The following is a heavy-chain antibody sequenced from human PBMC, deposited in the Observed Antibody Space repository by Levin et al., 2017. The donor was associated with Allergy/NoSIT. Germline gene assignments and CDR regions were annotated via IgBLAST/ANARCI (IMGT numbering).Heavy chain of an antibody. D-gene: IGHD3-10*01. V-gene: IGHV4-4*02. J-gene: IGHJ4*02. CDR1: GGSISSSNW. CDR3: ARDRGGFRELQFDY. Sequence: SETLSLTCAVSGGSISSSNWWSWVRQPPGKGLEWIGEIYHSGSTNYNPSLKSRVTISVDKSKNQFSLKLSSVTAADTAVYYCARDRGGFRELQFDYWGQGTLVTVSS. CDR2: IYHSGST.